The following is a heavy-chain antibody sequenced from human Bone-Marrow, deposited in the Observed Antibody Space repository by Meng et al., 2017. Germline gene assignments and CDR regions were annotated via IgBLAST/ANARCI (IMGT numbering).Heavy chain of an antibody. CDR2: INPNSGGT. V-gene: IGHV1-2*06. CDR1: GYTFTGYY. D-gene: IGHD3-3*01. CDR3: ASLAIFGVVIRDY. J-gene: IGHJ4*02. Sequence: QVQLVQSGAEVKTPGAAVMVSFKASGYTFTGYYMHWVRQAPGQGLEWMGRINPNSGGTNYAQKFQGRVTMTRTTSISTAYMELSRLRSDDTAVYYCASLAIFGVVIRDYWGQGTLVTVSS.